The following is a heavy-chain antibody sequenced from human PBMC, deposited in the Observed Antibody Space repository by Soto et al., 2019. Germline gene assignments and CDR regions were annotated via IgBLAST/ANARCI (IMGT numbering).Heavy chain of an antibody. D-gene: IGHD6-19*01. V-gene: IGHV3-7*01. Sequence: HPGGSLRLSCAASGFIFSSSWMSWVRQAPGRRLEWVAYIKQDGSEEHYVDSVKGRFTISRDNAKNSLYLQMDSLRVEDTAMYYCAKGGWFPDSWGQGTLVTVSS. J-gene: IGHJ4*02. CDR2: IKQDGSEE. CDR3: AKGGWFPDS. CDR1: GFIFSSSW.